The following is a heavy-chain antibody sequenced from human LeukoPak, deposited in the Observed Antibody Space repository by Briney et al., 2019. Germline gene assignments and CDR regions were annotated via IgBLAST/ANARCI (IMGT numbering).Heavy chain of an antibody. CDR2: ISDIGSI. V-gene: IGHV4-59*08. CDR1: VGPISSTY. Sequence: SETLSLTCTVPVGPISSTYWSWIRQPPGKGLEWIAYISDIGSISYNLSLKSRVTISLDTSKNQFSLKLSSVTAADTAVYYCAGHHPRNTVDFWGQGTLVTVSS. J-gene: IGHJ4*02. CDR3: AGHHPRNTVDF. D-gene: IGHD2/OR15-2a*01.